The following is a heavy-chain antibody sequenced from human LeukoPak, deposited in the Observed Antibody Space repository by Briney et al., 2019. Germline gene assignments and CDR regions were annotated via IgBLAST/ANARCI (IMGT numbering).Heavy chain of an antibody. V-gene: IGHV4-34*01. J-gene: IGHJ4*02. CDR2: INHSGST. Sequence: SETLSLTCAVYGGSFSGYYWSWIRQPPGKGLEWIGEINHSGSTNYNPSLKSRVTISVDTSKNQFSLKLSSVTAADTAVYYCARDFNVYGGNRFDYWGQGTLVTVSS. CDR3: ARDFNVYGGNRFDY. CDR1: GGSFSGYY. D-gene: IGHD4-23*01.